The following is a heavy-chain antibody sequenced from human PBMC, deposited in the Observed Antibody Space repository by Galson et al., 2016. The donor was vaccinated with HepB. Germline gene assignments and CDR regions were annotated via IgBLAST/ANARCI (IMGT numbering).Heavy chain of an antibody. D-gene: IGHD2-2*01. V-gene: IGHV4-4*02. Sequence: SETLSLTCAVSGDSISSNNWWSWVRQPPGKGLEWMGEMYHSGYTNYNPSLKSRVFVSVDTSKNQFSLKLTSLTAADTAVYYRARRVSHCSSSTCLLDSWGQGTPVTVSS. CDR1: GDSISSNNW. CDR3: ARRVSHCSSSTCLLDS. J-gene: IGHJ4*02. CDR2: MYHSGYT.